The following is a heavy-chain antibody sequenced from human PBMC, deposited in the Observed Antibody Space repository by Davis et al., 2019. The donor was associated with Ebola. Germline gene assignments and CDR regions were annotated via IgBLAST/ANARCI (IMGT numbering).Heavy chain of an antibody. CDR2: IYYSGST. Sequence: SETLSLTCTVSGGSISSYYWSWIRQPPGKGLEWIGYIYYSGSTNYNPSLKSRVTISVDTSKNQFSLKLSSVTAADTAVYYCARLKAIVGANYYCYGMDVWGQGTTVTVSS. CDR3: ARLKAIVGANYYCYGMDV. J-gene: IGHJ6*02. V-gene: IGHV4-59*08. D-gene: IGHD1-26*01. CDR1: GGSISSYY.